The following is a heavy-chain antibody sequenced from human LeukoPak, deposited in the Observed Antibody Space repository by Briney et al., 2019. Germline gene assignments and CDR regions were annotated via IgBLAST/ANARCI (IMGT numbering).Heavy chain of an antibody. J-gene: IGHJ4*02. CDR1: GFTFSSYA. Sequence: GGSLRLSCAASGFTFSSYAMGWVRQAPGKGLEWVSAISGSGGSTYYADSVKGRFTISRDNSKNTLYLQMNSLRAEDTAVYYCAKDLVHILTGYYNSNYFDYWGQGTLVTVSS. CDR2: ISGSGGST. D-gene: IGHD3-9*01. V-gene: IGHV3-23*01. CDR3: AKDLVHILTGYYNSNYFDY.